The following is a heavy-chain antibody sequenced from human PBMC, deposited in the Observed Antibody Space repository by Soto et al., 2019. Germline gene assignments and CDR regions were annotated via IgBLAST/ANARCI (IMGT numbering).Heavy chain of an antibody. Sequence: EVQVVESGGGLVQPGGSLRLSCAASGFTFSTSWMHWVRQAPGKGLLWVSRINSDGTATTYADSVKGRFTISRDNARNTLYLQMNSLRGEDTAVYYCVTDVGATFWGQGILVTVSS. V-gene: IGHV3-74*01. CDR1: GFTFSTSW. D-gene: IGHD1-26*01. CDR3: VTDVGATF. J-gene: IGHJ4*02. CDR2: INSDGTAT.